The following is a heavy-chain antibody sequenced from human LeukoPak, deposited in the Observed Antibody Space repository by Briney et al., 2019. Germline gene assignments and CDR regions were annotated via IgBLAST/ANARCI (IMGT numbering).Heavy chain of an antibody. J-gene: IGHJ4*02. Sequence: GGSLRLSCAASGLTFSNAWMSWVRQAPGKGLEWVGRIKSKTDGGTTDYAAPVKGRFTISRDDSKNTLYLQMNSLKTEDTAVYYCTADLRQWLVNYWGQGTLVTVSS. CDR1: GLTFSNAW. CDR3: TADLRQWLVNY. V-gene: IGHV3-15*01. D-gene: IGHD6-19*01. CDR2: IKSKTDGGTT.